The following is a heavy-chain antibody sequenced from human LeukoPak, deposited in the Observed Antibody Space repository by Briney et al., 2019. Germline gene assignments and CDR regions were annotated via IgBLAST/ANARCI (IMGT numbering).Heavy chain of an antibody. CDR1: GGSISSDSYY. J-gene: IGHJ5*02. V-gene: IGHV4-61*02. D-gene: IGHD2-2*01. Sequence: SETLSLTCTVSGGSISSDSYYWSWIRQPAGKGLEWIGRIYTSGSTNYNPSLKSRVTISVDTSKNQFSLKLSSVTAADTAVYYCARAPSMPRFDPWGQGTLVTVSS. CDR3: ARAPSMPRFDP. CDR2: IYTSGST.